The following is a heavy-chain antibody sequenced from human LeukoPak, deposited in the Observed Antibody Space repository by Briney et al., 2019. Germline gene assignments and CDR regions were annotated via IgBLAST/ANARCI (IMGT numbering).Heavy chain of an antibody. J-gene: IGHJ3*02. D-gene: IGHD3-10*01. Sequence: PSETLSLTCAVYGGSFSGYYWSWIRQPPGKGLEWIGEVNHSGSTNYNPSLKSRATISVDTSKNQFSLKLSSVTAADTAVYYCARVRFRAFDIWGQGTMVTVSS. CDR3: ARVRFRAFDI. CDR1: GGSFSGYY. V-gene: IGHV4-34*09. CDR2: VNHSGST.